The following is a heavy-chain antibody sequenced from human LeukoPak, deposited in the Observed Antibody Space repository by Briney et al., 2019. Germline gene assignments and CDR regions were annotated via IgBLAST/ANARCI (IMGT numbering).Heavy chain of an antibody. CDR1: GFTFGSYA. CDR2: ISTDGDNT. D-gene: IGHD3-22*01. J-gene: IGHJ4*02. Sequence: GGSLRLSCVASGFTFGSYAMRWVRQAPGKGLEYVSVISTDGDNTYYANFVKGRFTISRDNSRNTMYLQMGSLRAEDMAVYYCARDRFDYYELVDYWGQGTLVTVSS. CDR3: ARDRFDYYELVDY. V-gene: IGHV3-64*01.